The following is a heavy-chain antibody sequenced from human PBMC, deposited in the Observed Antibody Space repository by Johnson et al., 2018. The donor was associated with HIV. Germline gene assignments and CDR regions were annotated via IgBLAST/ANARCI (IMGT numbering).Heavy chain of an antibody. CDR2: ISYDGSNK. Sequence: QLVESGGGVVQPGRSLRLSCAASGFTFSSYAMHWVRQAPGKGLEWVAVISYDGSNKYYADSVKGRFTISRDNSKNTLYLQMNSLRVEDTAVYYCAKVAVATAAGGVALDIWGPGTMVTVS. CDR1: GFTFSSYA. CDR3: AKVAVATAAGGVALDI. V-gene: IGHV3-30-3*01. J-gene: IGHJ3*02. D-gene: IGHD6-13*01.